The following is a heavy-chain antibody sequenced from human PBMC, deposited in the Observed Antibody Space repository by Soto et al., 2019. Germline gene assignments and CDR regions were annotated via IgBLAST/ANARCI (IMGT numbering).Heavy chain of an antibody. CDR2: IYPSGST. CDR1: GDSISSSSFY. D-gene: IGHD6-13*01. J-gene: IGHJ5*02. Sequence: QLQLQESGPGLVKPSETLSLTCTVSGDSISSSSFYWAWIRQPPGKGLEWIGSIYPSGSTYYNPSLKSRVTCSVYRYKNQFSLKLSSLTAADTTVYYCVRHRGRLLSAGTGGWFDPWGQGTLVTVSS. V-gene: IGHV4-39*01. CDR3: VRHRGRLLSAGTGGWFDP.